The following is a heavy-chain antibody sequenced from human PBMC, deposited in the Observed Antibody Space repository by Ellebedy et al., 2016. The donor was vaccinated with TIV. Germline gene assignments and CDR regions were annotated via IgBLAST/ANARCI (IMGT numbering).Heavy chain of an antibody. CDR1: GFTFHSFA. Sequence: GESLKISCAASGFTFHSFAMHWVRQAPGKGLEWLSVISGDGRSTYRADSVKGPFTITRDNSKNTLYLQMNRVRTEDTAVYFCAKGSSSGFNYDRVGFEYWGQGTLVSVSS. CDR3: AKGSSSGFNYDRVGFEY. V-gene: IGHV3-23*01. D-gene: IGHD3-22*01. CDR2: ISGDGRST. J-gene: IGHJ4*02.